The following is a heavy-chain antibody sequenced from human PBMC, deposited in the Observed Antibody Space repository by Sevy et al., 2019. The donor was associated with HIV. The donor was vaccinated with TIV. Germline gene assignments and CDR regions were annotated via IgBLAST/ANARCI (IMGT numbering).Heavy chain of an antibody. D-gene: IGHD6-13*01. CDR3: AKDYSSSWYPFDY. Sequence: GGSLRLSCAASGFTFSSYGMHWVRQAPGKWLEWVAFIRYDGSNKYYADSVKGRFTISRDNSKNTLYLQMNSLRAEDTAVYYCAKDYSSSWYPFDYWGQGTLVTVSS. V-gene: IGHV3-30*02. J-gene: IGHJ4*02. CDR2: IRYDGSNK. CDR1: GFTFSSYG.